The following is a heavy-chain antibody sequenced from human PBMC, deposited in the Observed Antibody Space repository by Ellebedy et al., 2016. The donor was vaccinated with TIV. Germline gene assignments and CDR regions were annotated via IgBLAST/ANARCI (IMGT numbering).Heavy chain of an antibody. V-gene: IGHV4-39*01. D-gene: IGHD6-19*01. Sequence: MPSETLSLTCTVSGGSISTTSYYWDWIRQPPGKGLEWIGSIFYSGVTYYNPSLKIRLTISVDTSKNQFSLRLNSVTAADSATYYCSRQSSGWGGMHVWGQGTTVTVS. CDR2: IFYSGVT. J-gene: IGHJ6*02. CDR1: GGSISTTSYY. CDR3: SRQSSGWGGMHV.